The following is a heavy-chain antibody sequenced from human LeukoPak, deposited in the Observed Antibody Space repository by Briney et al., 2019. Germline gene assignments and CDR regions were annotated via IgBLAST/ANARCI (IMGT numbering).Heavy chain of an antibody. Sequence: PGGSLRLPCAASGFTFSNFVMDWVRQAPGRGLEWVAAVEFDGSDEYYADSVKGRFTISRDNHMNTLYLQLNSLRVEDTAVYYCAKKTCGGRCAGVFDFWGQGTMVTVSS. J-gene: IGHJ3*01. CDR2: VEFDGSDE. D-gene: IGHD2-21*01. CDR3: AKKTCGGRCAGVFDF. CDR1: GFTFSNFV. V-gene: IGHV3-30-3*01.